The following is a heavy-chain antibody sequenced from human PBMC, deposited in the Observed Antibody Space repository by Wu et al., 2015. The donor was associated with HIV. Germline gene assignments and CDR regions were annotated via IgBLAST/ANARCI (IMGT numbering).Heavy chain of an antibody. CDR2: ATTYNGDT. Sequence: QIQLVQSGAEVKKPGASVKVSCKASGYTFNQYGISWVRQAPGQGFEWMGWATTYNGDTSYAPILQGKSHHDPKDTIHEHSPHGAEEPEIPDDHGRIYCAKGAIPLSLPVNGMDVWGQGITVIVSS. CDR3: AKGAIPLSLPVNGMDV. D-gene: IGHD2-2*01. CDR1: GYTFNQYG. J-gene: IGHJ6*02. V-gene: IGHV1-18*01.